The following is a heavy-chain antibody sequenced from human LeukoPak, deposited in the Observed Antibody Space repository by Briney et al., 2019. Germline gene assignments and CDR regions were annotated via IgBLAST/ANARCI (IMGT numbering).Heavy chain of an antibody. Sequence: ASLTVSCKTSGFRLTDYYFHWVRQAPGQGLEWMGWIRGDTGDTDSPQKFQGRVAMTRDTSMNTAYMELSRLTFDDTAMYFCTRVRGNSCDYWGQGTLVTVSS. CDR2: IRGDTGDT. D-gene: IGHD6-13*01. J-gene: IGHJ4*02. CDR1: GFRLTDYY. CDR3: TRVRGNSCDY. V-gene: IGHV1-2*02.